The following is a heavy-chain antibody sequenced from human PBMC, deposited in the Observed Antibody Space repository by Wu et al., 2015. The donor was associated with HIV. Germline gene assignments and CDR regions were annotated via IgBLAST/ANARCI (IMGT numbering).Heavy chain of an antibody. Sequence: VKVSCKASGFTFTSSAMQWVRQARGQRLEWIGWIVVGSGNTNYAQRFQERVTITRDMSTSTAYVELSSLRSEDTAVYYCAAAPSWSYWYFDLWGRGTLVTVSS. CDR2: IVVGSGNT. CDR1: GFTFTSSA. J-gene: IGHJ2*01. CDR3: AAAPSWSYWYFDL. D-gene: IGHD6-13*01. V-gene: IGHV1-58*02.